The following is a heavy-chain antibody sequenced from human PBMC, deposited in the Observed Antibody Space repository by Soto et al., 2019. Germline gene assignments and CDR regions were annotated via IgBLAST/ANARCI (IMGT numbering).Heavy chain of an antibody. CDR1: GYTFTSYY. V-gene: IGHV1-46*01. CDR3: AGRIAAAGTPNYYYGMDV. D-gene: IGHD6-13*01. CDR2: INPSGGST. Sequence: ASVKVSCKASGYTFTSYYMHWVRQAPGQGLEWMGIINPSGGSTSYAQKFQGRVTMTRDTSTSTVYMELSSLRPEDTAVYYCAGRIAAAGTPNYYYGMDVWGQGTTVTVSS. J-gene: IGHJ6*02.